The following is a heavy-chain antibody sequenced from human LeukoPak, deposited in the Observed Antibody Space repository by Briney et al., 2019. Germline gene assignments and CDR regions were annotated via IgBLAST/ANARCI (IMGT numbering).Heavy chain of an antibody. V-gene: IGHV4-59*12. CDR3: ARDYDGYSYGYYYYYGMDV. CDR1: GGSISSYY. J-gene: IGHJ6*02. D-gene: IGHD5-18*01. CDR2: IYYSGST. Sequence: SETLSLTCTVSGGSISSYYWSWIRQPPGKGLEWIGYIYYSGSTNYNPSLKSRVTMSVDTSKNQFSLKLSSVTAADTAVYYCARDYDGYSYGYYYYYGMDVWGQGTTVTVSS.